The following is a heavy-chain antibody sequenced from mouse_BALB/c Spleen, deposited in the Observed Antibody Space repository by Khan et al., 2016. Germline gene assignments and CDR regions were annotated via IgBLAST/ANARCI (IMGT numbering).Heavy chain of an antibody. D-gene: IGHD2-3*01. CDR3: ARYDVNYDYFDF. CDR1: GFNIKDYY. CDR2: IDPENGNT. Sequence: VQLQQSGAELVRPGALVKLSCKASGFNIKDYYIHWVKQRPEQGLEWIGWIDPENGNTIYDPKFQDKATITADTSSNTAYLQLSSLTSEDTADYSCARYDVNYDYFDFWGQGPTLTVSS. V-gene: IGHV14-1*02. J-gene: IGHJ2*01.